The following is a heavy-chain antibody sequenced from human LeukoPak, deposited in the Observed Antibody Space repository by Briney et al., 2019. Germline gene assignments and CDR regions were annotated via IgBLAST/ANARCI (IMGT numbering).Heavy chain of an antibody. D-gene: IGHD2-15*01. V-gene: IGHV4-30-2*01. CDR3: ARQYCSGGSCYFDY. Sequence: LRLSCAASGFTFSSYAMHWIRQPPGKGLEWIGYIYHSGSTYYNPSLKSRVTISVDRSKNQFSLKLSSVTAADTAVYYCARQYCSGGSCYFDYWGQGTLVTVSS. CDR2: IYHSGST. CDR1: GFTFSSYAM. J-gene: IGHJ4*02.